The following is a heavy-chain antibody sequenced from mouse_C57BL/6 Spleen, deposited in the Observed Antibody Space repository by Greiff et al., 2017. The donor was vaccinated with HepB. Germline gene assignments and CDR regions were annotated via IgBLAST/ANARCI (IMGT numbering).Heavy chain of an antibody. CDR1: GYTFTDYY. V-gene: IGHV1-76*01. CDR3: ARDTTVVATNGYFDV. D-gene: IGHD1-1*01. Sequence: VKLQESGAELVRPGASVKLSCKASGYTFTDYYINWVKQRPGQGLEWIARIYPGSGNTYYNEKFKCKATLTAEKSSRTAYMQLSSLTSEDSAVYFCARDTTVVATNGYFDVWGTGTTVTVSS. CDR2: IYPGSGNT. J-gene: IGHJ1*03.